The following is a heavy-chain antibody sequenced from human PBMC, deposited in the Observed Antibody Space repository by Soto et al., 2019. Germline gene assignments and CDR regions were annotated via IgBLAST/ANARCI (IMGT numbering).Heavy chain of an antibody. V-gene: IGHV3-23*01. CDR2: ISGRGGST. CDR3: AKEYCSSTSCHNYYYYGMDV. CDR1: GFTFSSYA. Sequence: GGSLRLSCAASGFTFSSYAMSWVRQAPGKGLEWVSAISGRGGSTYYADSVKGRFTISRDNSKNTLYLQMNSLRAEDTAVYYCAKEYCSSTSCHNYYYYGMDVWGQGTTVTVSS. J-gene: IGHJ6*02. D-gene: IGHD2-2*01.